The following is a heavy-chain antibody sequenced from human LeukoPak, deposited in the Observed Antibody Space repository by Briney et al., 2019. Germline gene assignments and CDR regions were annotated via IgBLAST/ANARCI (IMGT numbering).Heavy chain of an antibody. CDR3: ARQWARDDFDF. J-gene: IGHJ4*02. CDR1: GDSLRSSIHD. V-gene: IGHV4-39*01. CDR2: VYYSGIT. Sequence: SETLSLTCTGSGDSLRSSIHDWGWIRQPPGKGLEWIGTVYYSGITYYNPSLQSRANISIDMSKNEFSLRLSSVTAADTGVYYCARQWARDDFDFWAQGTLVTVSS.